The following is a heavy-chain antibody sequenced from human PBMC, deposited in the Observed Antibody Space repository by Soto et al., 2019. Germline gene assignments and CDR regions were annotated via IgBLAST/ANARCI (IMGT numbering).Heavy chain of an antibody. CDR1: GFTFSSYA. D-gene: IGHD5-12*01. V-gene: IGHV3-23*01. Sequence: GGSLRLSCAASGFTFSSYAMSWVRQAPGKGLEWVSAISGSGGSTYYADSVKGRFTISRDNSKNTLYLQMNSLRAEDTAVYYCGGSGYDDYYYYYMDVWGKGTTVTVSS. CDR2: ISGSGGST. J-gene: IGHJ6*03. CDR3: GGSGYDDYYYYYMDV.